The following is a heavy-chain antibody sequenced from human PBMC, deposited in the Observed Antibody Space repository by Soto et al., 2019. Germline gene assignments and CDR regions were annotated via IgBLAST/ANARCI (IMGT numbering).Heavy chain of an antibody. CDR2: FSGSAGIT. CDR1: GFTFSSYA. J-gene: IGHJ4*02. V-gene: IGHV3-23*01. Sequence: EVQLLESGGGLVQPGGSLRLSCAASGFTFSSYAMNWVRQAPGKGLEWVSVFSGSAGITYYAHSVKGRFTIARDRSKNMPYLQINSLRAEATAVYFCASASCSSTGCYVDYWGQGTLVTVSS. D-gene: IGHD2-2*01. CDR3: ASASCSSTGCYVDY.